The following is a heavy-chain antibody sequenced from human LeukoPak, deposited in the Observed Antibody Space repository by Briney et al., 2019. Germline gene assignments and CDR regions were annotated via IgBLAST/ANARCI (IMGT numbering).Heavy chain of an antibody. CDR1: GFIFDDYA. V-gene: IGHV3-9*01. J-gene: IGHJ6*03. Sequence: QPGGSLRLSCAASGFIFDDYAMHWVREAPGKGLEWVSGISWNSNTIGYADSVKGRFTISRDNAKNSLYLQMNSLRPEDTALYYCAKDAGGYYYYYMGVWGKGTTVTISS. CDR2: ISWNSNTI. CDR3: AKDAGGYYYYYMGV. D-gene: IGHD1-26*01.